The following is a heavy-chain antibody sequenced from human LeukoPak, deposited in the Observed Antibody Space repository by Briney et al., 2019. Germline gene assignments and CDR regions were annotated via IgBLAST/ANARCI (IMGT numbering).Heavy chain of an antibody. D-gene: IGHD6-13*01. J-gene: IGHJ4*02. V-gene: IGHV4-61*02. CDR3: VRVGSSSWFDD. CDR1: GGSISSGSYY. CDR2: IYTSGST. Sequence: PSETLSLTCTVSGGSISSGSYYWSWIRQPAGKGLEWIGRIYTSGSTNYNPSLKSRVSISVDTSKNQFSLKLSSVTAADTAVYYCVRVGSSSWFDDWGQGTLVTVSS.